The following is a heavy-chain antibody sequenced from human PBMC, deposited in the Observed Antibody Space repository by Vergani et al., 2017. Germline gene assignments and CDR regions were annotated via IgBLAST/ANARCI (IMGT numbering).Heavy chain of an antibody. CDR2: IYPGDSDT. D-gene: IGHD6-13*01. J-gene: IGHJ5*02. CDR1: GYSFTSYW. CDR3: ARHHEAAAGRRYNWFDP. Sequence: EVQLVQSGAEVKKPGESLKIFCKGSGYSFTSYWTGWVRQMPGKGLEWMGIIYPGDSDTRYSPSFQGQVTISADKSISTAYLQWSSLKASDTAMYYCARHHEAAAGRRYNWFDPWGGGTLVTVSS. V-gene: IGHV5-51*01.